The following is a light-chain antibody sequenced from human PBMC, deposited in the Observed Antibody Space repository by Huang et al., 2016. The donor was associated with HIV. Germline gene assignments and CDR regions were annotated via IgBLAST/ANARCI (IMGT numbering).Light chain of an antibody. CDR3: QQYDNWPPGLT. J-gene: IGKJ4*01. CDR1: QHIRNN. V-gene: IGKV3D-15*01. CDR2: DTS. Sequence: EIVMTQSPATLSVSPGGGAPRSCRASQHIRNNLAWYQLNPGRAPRLLIYDTSPRAACVPARFSGSGSVTEFTLTISGLQSEDFAVYFCQQYDNWPPGLTFGGGTKVEI.